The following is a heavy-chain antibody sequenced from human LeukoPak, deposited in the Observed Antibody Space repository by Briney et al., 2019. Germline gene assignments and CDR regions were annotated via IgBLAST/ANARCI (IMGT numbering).Heavy chain of an antibody. CDR1: GYTFTSYG. V-gene: IGHV1-18*01. J-gene: IGHJ6*03. D-gene: IGHD3-10*01. CDR2: ISAYNGNT. Sequence: GASVKVSCKASGYTFTSYGISWVRQAPGQGLEWMGWISAYNGNTNYAQKLQGRVTMTTDTSTSTAYMQLRSLRSDDTAVYYCALIWFGRGNYMDVWGKGTTVTVSS. CDR3: ALIWFGRGNYMDV.